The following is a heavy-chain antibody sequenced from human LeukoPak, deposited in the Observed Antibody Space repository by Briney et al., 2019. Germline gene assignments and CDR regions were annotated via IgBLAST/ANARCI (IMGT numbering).Heavy chain of an antibody. D-gene: IGHD3-10*01. V-gene: IGHV7-4-1*02. CDR2: VNTTTGNP. J-gene: IGHJ6*02. CDR1: GYSFTSQA. Sequence: ASVKVSCKASGYSFTSQAINWVRQAPGQGLQWMGWVNTTTGNPTYAQGFTGRFVFSFDTSVSTAYLQISSLKASDTAMYYCARQRSPQDMVRGVRIWYPPPGDGMDVWGQGTTVTVSS. CDR3: ARQRSPQDMVRGVRIWYPPPGDGMDV.